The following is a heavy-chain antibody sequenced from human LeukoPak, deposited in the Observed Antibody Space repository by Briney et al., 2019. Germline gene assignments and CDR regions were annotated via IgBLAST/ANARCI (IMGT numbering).Heavy chain of an antibody. CDR2: IRCKTYGGAT. CDR1: GFTLGDYA. D-gene: IGHD2-8*01. CDR3: TRDEVRGCTNGVCYGMDV. V-gene: IGHV3-49*04. Sequence: QPGRSLRLSCTGSGFTLGDYAVTWVRQAPGKGLKWLGFIRCKTYGGATEYAASVKGRFTISRDDSRSIAYLQMNSLKTEDTALYFCTRDEVRGCTNGVCYGMDVWGQGTTVTVSS. J-gene: IGHJ6*02.